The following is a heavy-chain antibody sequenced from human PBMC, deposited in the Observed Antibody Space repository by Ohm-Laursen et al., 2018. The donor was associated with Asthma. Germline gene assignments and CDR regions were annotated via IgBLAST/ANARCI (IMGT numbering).Heavy chain of an antibody. J-gene: IGHJ6*02. Sequence: SLRLSCSASGFTVSSNYMSWVRQAPGKGLEWVSVIYSGGSTYYADSVKGRFTISRDNSKNTLYLQMNSLRAEDTAVYYCARGPIPVVGMDVWGQGTTVTVSS. V-gene: IGHV3-53*01. CDR3: ARGPIPVVGMDV. CDR2: IYSGGST. CDR1: GFTVSSNY. D-gene: IGHD2-15*01.